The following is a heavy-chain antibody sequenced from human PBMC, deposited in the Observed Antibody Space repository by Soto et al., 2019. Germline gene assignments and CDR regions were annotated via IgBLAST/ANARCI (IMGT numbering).Heavy chain of an antibody. D-gene: IGHD2-2*01. Sequence: SETLSLTCAVYGGSFSGYYWSWIRQPPGKGLEWIGEINHSGSTNYNPSLKSRVTISVDTSKNQFSLKPSSVTAADTAVYYCASIPRLRYCSSTSCPGYYFDYWGQGTLVTVSS. V-gene: IGHV4-34*01. CDR1: GGSFSGYY. CDR3: ASIPRLRYCSSTSCPGYYFDY. CDR2: INHSGST. J-gene: IGHJ4*02.